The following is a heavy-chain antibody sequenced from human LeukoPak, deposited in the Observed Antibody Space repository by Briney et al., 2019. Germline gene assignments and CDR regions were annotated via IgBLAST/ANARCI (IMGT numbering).Heavy chain of an antibody. CDR1: GFTFSSYS. CDR3: ASSSPRSSALGY. D-gene: IGHD2-15*01. V-gene: IGHV3-21*04. CDR2: ISSSSSYI. Sequence: GGSLRLSCAASGFTFSSYSMNWVRQAPGKGLEWVSSISSSSSYIYYADSVKGRFTISRDISKNTLYLQMNSLRAEDTAVYYCASSSPRSSALGYWGQGTLVTVSS. J-gene: IGHJ4*02.